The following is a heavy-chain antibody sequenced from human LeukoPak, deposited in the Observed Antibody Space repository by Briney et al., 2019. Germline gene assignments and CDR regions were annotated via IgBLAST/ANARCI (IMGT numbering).Heavy chain of an antibody. J-gene: IGHJ4*02. CDR3: ATSPYSNSY. D-gene: IGHD6-6*01. CDR1: GFTFSDHY. Sequence: GGSLRLSCAASGFTFSDHYIDWVRQAPGKGLEWVGRIKSKTDGGTTEYAAPVKGRFTISRDDSKNTLYLQMNSLKTEDTAVYYCATSPYSNSYWGQGTLVTVSS. V-gene: IGHV3-15*01. CDR2: IKSKTDGGTT.